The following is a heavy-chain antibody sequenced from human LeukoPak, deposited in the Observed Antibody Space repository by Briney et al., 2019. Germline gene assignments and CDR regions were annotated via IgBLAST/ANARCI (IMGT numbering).Heavy chain of an antibody. CDR1: GFRFSSYE. CDR3: ARDHRQWLALDY. D-gene: IGHD6-19*01. CDR2: ISNSGSTI. J-gene: IGHJ4*02. V-gene: IGHV3-48*03. Sequence: GGSLRLSCAASGFRFSSYEMNWVRQAPGKGLEWLSYISNSGSTIYYADSVKGRFTISRDNAKNVLYLQMNSLRAEDTAVYYCARDHRQWLALDYWGQGTLVTVSS.